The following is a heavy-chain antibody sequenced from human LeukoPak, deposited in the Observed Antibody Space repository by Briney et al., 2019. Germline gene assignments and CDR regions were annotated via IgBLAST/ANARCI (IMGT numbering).Heavy chain of an antibody. D-gene: IGHD5-12*01. J-gene: IGHJ4*02. CDR2: ISSGASTM. V-gene: IGHV3-48*03. CDR3: ALLRVARDFDY. Sequence: SGGSLRLSCPASGSMLSSYEMYCVRQAPGKGLEWVSYISSGASTMYYADSVKGRFTISRDNAKNSLFLQMNSLRAEDTAVYYCALLRVARDFDYWGQGTLVTVSS. CDR1: GSMLSSYE.